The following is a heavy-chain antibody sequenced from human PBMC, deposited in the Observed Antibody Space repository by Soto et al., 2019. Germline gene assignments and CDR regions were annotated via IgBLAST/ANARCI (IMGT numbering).Heavy chain of an antibody. J-gene: IGHJ4*02. Sequence: PSETLSLTCTVSGGSISSGGYYWSWIRQHPGKGLGWIGYIYYSGSTYYNPSLKSRVTISVDTSKNQFSLKLSSVTAADTAVYYCARYVYSYGYGFDYWGQGTLVTVSS. CDR2: IYYSGST. CDR1: GGSISSGGYY. V-gene: IGHV4-31*03. CDR3: ARYVYSYGYGFDY. D-gene: IGHD5-18*01.